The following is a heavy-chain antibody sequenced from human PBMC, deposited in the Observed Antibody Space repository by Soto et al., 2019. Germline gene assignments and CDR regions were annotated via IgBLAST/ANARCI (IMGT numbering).Heavy chain of an antibody. CDR2: TYWDGDK. J-gene: IGHJ4*02. CDR3: AHSLSGDIYEN. CDR1: GISLRTGGVG. V-gene: IGHV2-5*02. D-gene: IGHD5-18*01. Sequence: SGPTLVNPTQTLTLTCSSSGISLRTGGVGVGWIRQPPGKALEWLAVTYWDGDKRYSPSLKNRLIIAKDTSKNQVVLTMTNMDPVDTATYYCAHSLSGDIYENWGQGXLVTVYS.